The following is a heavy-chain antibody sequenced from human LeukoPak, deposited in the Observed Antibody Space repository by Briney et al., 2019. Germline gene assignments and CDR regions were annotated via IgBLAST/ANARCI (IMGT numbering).Heavy chain of an antibody. CDR3: AKDHGDYLYYFDY. Sequence: PGGSLRLSCVVSGFTLSDYGIHWVRQAPGRGLQWVAFIPFDGSHKYYADSVKGRFTISRDNSKNTLYLQMNSLRAEDTAVYYCAKDHGDYLYYFDYWGQGTLVTVSS. D-gene: IGHD4-17*01. V-gene: IGHV3-30*02. J-gene: IGHJ4*02. CDR1: GFTLSDYG. CDR2: IPFDGSHK.